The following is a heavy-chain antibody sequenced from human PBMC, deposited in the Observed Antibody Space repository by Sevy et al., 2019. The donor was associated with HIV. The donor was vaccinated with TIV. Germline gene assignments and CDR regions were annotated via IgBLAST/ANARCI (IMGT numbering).Heavy chain of an antibody. CDR1: GFTFTDYS. CDR2: ISSSGNYI. J-gene: IGHJ4*02. D-gene: IGHD1-26*01. V-gene: IGHV3-21*06. CDR3: ARSWELLEFFDF. Sequence: GGSLRLSFAASGFTFTDYSMTWVRQAPGKGLEWVSSISSSGNYIYYADSVKGRFSISRDKAKNSLFLQMNSLRAEDTAVYYCARSWELLEFFDFWGQGTLVTVSS.